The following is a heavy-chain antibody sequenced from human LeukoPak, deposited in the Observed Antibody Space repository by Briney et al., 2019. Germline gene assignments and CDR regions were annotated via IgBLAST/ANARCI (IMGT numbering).Heavy chain of an antibody. D-gene: IGHD3-22*01. Sequence: SETLSLTCTVSGGSISSGDYYWSWIRQPPGKGLEWIGYIYYSGSTYYNPSLKSRVTISVDTSKNQFSLKLSSVTAADTAVYYCARDSSHYYDSSGNLILGLFDYWGQGTLVTVSS. CDR2: IYYSGST. CDR1: GGSISSGDYY. J-gene: IGHJ4*02. CDR3: ARDSSHYYDSSGNLILGLFDY. V-gene: IGHV4-30-4*08.